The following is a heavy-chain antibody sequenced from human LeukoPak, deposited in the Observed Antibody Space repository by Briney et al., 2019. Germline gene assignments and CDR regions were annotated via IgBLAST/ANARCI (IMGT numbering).Heavy chain of an antibody. D-gene: IGHD3-22*01. CDR2: IIPILGIA. J-gene: IGHJ2*01. Sequence: AASVKVSCKASGGTFSSYAISWVRQAPGQGLEWMGRIIPILGIANYAQKFQGRVTITADKSTSTAYMELSSLRSEDTAVYYCARHSYYYDESGPNHRHFDLWGRGTLVTVSS. V-gene: IGHV1-69*04. CDR3: ARHSYYYDESGPNHRHFDL. CDR1: GGTFSSYA.